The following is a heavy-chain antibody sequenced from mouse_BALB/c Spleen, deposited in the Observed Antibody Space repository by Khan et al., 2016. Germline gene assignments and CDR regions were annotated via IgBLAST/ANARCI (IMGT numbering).Heavy chain of an antibody. J-gene: IGHJ2*01. Sequence: QIQLVQSGPGLKKPGESVKISCKASGYTFTDYGINWVRQAPGKGLEWMDWINTNTGGTTYADDFKGRFAFSLETSASTAYLQNNNLKNEDTATYACATGITTEIATRRHAWGPATTLTVAS. CDR2: INTNTGGT. V-gene: IGHV9-3-1*01. CDR3: ATGITTEIATRRHA. CDR1: GYTFTDYG. D-gene: IGHD1-1*01.